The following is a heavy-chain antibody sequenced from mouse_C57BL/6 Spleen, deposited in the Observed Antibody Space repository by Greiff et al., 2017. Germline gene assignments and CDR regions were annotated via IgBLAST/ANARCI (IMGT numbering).Heavy chain of an antibody. V-gene: IGHV1-52*01. CDR1: GYTFTSYW. CDR2: IDPSDSET. D-gene: IGHD4-1*01. J-gene: IGHJ2*01. Sequence: QVQLQQSGAELVRPGSSVKLSCKASGYTFTSYWMHWVKQRPIQGLEWIGNIDPSDSETHYNQKFKDKATLTVDKSSSTAYMQLSSLTSEDSAVYYCARLGLTGGYFDYWGQGTTLTVSS. CDR3: ARLGLTGGYFDY.